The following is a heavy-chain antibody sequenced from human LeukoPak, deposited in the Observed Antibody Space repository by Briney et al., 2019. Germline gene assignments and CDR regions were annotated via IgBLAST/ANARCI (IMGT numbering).Heavy chain of an antibody. Sequence: GASVKVSCKASGGSFSSFVITWVRQAPGQGLEWMGRIIPVLGVSNFAQKSQGRVTITADKSTNTAHMELNRLESGDTAVYYCTREGVYAPDPSSYHRAPFDIWGQGTVVIVSS. CDR2: IIPVLGVS. D-gene: IGHD3-16*02. CDR3: TREGVYAPDPSSYHRAPFDI. CDR1: GGSFSSFV. J-gene: IGHJ3*02. V-gene: IGHV1-69*04.